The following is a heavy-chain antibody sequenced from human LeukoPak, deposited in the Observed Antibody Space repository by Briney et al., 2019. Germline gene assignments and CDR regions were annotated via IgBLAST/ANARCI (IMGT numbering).Heavy chain of an antibody. D-gene: IGHD3-10*01. CDR2: IYSSGST. V-gene: IGHV4-4*07. CDR3: ARGAYGSGSTNWFDP. Sequence: SETLSLTCTVSGRSISSYYWSWIRQPAGKGLEWIGRIYSSGSTDYNSSLKSRVTMSVDTSKNQFSLKLSSVTAADTAVYYCARGAYGSGSTNWFDPWGQGTLVTVPS. CDR1: GRSISSYY. J-gene: IGHJ5*02.